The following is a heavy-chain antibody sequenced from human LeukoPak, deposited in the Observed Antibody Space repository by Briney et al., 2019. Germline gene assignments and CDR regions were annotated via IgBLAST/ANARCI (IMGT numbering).Heavy chain of an antibody. Sequence: QPGGSLRLSCAASGFTFSSYAMSWVRQAPGKGLEWVSAISGSGGSTYYADSVKGRFTISRDNAKNTLYLQMNSLRAEDTAVYYCARVRYCGGDCHYFDYWGQGTLVTVSS. CDR2: ISGSGGST. D-gene: IGHD2-21*01. CDR1: GFTFSSYA. V-gene: IGHV3-23*01. CDR3: ARVRYCGGDCHYFDY. J-gene: IGHJ4*02.